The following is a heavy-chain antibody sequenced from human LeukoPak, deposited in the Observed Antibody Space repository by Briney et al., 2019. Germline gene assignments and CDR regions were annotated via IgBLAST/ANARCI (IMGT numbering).Heavy chain of an antibody. D-gene: IGHD2-2*01. Sequence: GGSLRLSCAASGFTFSSYDMYWVRQAPGKGLECVASISRQSGASTYYAASVEGRFTISRDNSRGTLYLEMNSLRADDTAVYYCAKQHVVSAATPAFDYWGQGTLVTVSS. CDR1: GFTFSSYD. J-gene: IGHJ4*02. CDR2: ISRQSGAST. CDR3: AKQHVVSAATPAFDY. V-gene: IGHV3-23*01.